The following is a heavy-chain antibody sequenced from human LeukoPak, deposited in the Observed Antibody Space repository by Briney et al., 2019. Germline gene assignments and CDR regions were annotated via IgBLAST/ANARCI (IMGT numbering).Heavy chain of an antibody. D-gene: IGHD2-15*01. CDR3: VRVKGSYFDY. CDR1: GFPLSSYS. CDR2: ISSSGSAI. Sequence: GGSLRLSCAASGFPLSSYSINWVRQAPGKGLEWVSYISSSGSAIYNVDSVKGRFTVSRDNAKNSLFLQMNSPRAEDTAVYYCVRVKGSYFDYWGQGALVTVSS. J-gene: IGHJ4*02. V-gene: IGHV3-48*01.